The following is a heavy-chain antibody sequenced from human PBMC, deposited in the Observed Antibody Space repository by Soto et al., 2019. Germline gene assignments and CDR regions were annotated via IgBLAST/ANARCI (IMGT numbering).Heavy chain of an antibody. CDR1: GDTFTCYY. V-gene: IGHV1-2*02. Sequence: GASVKVCCKASGDTFTCYYMHWLRHAPGQGLEWMGSINPNSGGTNYAQKFQGRFTISRDNAKDSLALHMNSLRAEDTGVYFCAREAAYGVWLAGGYFDLWGQGTQVTVSS. J-gene: IGHJ4*02. CDR3: AREAAYGVWLAGGYFDL. CDR2: INPNSGGT. D-gene: IGHD4-17*01.